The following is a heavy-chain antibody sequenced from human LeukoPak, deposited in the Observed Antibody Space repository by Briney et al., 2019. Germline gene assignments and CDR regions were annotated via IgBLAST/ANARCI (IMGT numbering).Heavy chain of an antibody. CDR1: GFTYSDYY. Sequence: GGSLRLSCAASGFTYSDYYMSWIHQAPGKGLEWVSYISSSGSTIYYADSVKGRFTISRDNAKNSLYLQMNSLRAEDTAVYYCARLCSSTSCPIWGFDYWGQGTLVTVSS. CDR3: ARLCSSTSCPIWGFDY. D-gene: IGHD2-2*01. J-gene: IGHJ4*02. CDR2: ISSSGSTI. V-gene: IGHV3-11*04.